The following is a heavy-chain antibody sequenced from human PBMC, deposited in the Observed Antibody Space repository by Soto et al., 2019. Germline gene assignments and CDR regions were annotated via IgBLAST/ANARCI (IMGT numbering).Heavy chain of an antibody. Sequence: QVQLVQSGAEVKKPGSSVKVSCKASGGTFSSHGFNWVRQAAGQGLEWIGGSIPLVGITNHTQKFQDRVTSSWGPSTTPAYMELRGLRSEDTAVYCCTCDRGYGVVCWGQGHLLNLSP. V-gene: IGHV1-69*04. J-gene: IGHJ4*02. CDR3: TCDRGYGVVC. CDR2: SIPLVGIT. D-gene: IGHD5-18*01. CDR1: GGTFSSHG.